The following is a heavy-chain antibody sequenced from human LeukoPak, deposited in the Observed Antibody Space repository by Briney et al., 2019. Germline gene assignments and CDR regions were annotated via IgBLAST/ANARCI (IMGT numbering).Heavy chain of an antibody. D-gene: IGHD5-18*01. J-gene: IGHJ4*02. CDR2: INHSGST. CDR1: GGSFSGYY. Sequence: SETLSLTCAVYGGSFSGYYWSWIRQPPGKGLEWIGEINHSGSTNYNPSLKSRVTISVDTSKNQFSLKLSSVTAADTAVYYCARATDEVDTTHLGYWGQGTLVTVS. V-gene: IGHV4-34*01. CDR3: ARATDEVDTTHLGY.